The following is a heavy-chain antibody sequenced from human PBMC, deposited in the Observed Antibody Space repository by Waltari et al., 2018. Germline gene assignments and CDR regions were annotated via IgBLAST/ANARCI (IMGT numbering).Heavy chain of an antibody. Sequence: QVQLVESGGGVVQPGRSLRLSCAASGFTFSSYGMHWVRQAPGKGLEWVAVIWYDGSNKYYADSVKGRFTISRDNSKNTLYLQMNSLRAEDTAVYYCARDCGYSYEQGENYFDYWGQGTLVTVSS. CDR3: ARDCGYSYEQGENYFDY. J-gene: IGHJ4*02. CDR1: GFTFSSYG. D-gene: IGHD5-18*01. V-gene: IGHV3-33*01. CDR2: IWYDGSNK.